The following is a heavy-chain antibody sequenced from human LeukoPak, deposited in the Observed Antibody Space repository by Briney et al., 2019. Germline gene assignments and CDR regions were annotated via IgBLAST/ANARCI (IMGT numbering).Heavy chain of an antibody. CDR2: IFSNGST. CDR1: GGSITRYY. CDR3: ARDGCSSPSCYSDYYYGMDV. Sequence: SETLPFTCTVSGGSITRYYWTWIWQPPGKGLEWIGYIFSNGSTNYNPSLKSRVAISLDTSKRQFSLRLTSVTAADTAVYYCARDGCSSPSCYSDYYYGMDVWGEGTMVPVSS. J-gene: IGHJ6*04. V-gene: IGHV4-59*01. D-gene: IGHD2-2*01.